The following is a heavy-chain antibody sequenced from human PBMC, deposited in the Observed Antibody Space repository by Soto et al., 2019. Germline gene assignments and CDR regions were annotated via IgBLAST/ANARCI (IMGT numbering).Heavy chain of an antibody. CDR2: IYYSGST. Sequence: QVQLQESGPGLVKPSETLSLTCTVSGGSISSYYWSWIRQPPGKGLEWIGYIYYSGSTNYNPSLKSRVTISVDTSKNPCSLKLSSVTAADTAVYYCARPHGGSSGWDNWFDPWGQGTLVTVSS. CDR1: GGSISSYY. J-gene: IGHJ5*02. D-gene: IGHD6-25*01. V-gene: IGHV4-59*01. CDR3: ARPHGGSSGWDNWFDP.